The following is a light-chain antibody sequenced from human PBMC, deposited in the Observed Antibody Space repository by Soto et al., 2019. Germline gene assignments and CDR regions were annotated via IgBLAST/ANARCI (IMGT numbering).Light chain of an antibody. J-gene: IGKJ2*01. CDR1: QSVSSSN. Sequence: EIVLTQSPGTLSLSPGERATLSCRASQSVSSSNLAWYCQKPGQAPRLLIYGASNRATGIPDRFSGSGSGTDVTLTISRVEPEDLAVYYCQQYGGSTMFTVGQGTKLEI. CDR3: QQYGGSTMFT. CDR2: GAS. V-gene: IGKV3-20*01.